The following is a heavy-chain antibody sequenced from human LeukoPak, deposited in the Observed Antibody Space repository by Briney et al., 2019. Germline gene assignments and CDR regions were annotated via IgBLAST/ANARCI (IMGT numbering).Heavy chain of an antibody. CDR3: ARDGAAFDY. J-gene: IGHJ4*02. V-gene: IGHV3-30-3*01. Sequence: PGRSLRLSCAASGFTFSSYAMHWVRQAPGKGLEWVAVISYDGSNKYYAESVKGRFTISRDNSKNTLYLQMNSLRAEDTAVYYCARDGAAFDYWGQGTLVTVSS. CDR1: GFTFSSYA. CDR2: ISYDGSNK. D-gene: IGHD1-26*01.